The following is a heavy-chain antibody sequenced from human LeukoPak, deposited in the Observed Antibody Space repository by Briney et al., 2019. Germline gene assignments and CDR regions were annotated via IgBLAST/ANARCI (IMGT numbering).Heavy chain of an antibody. CDR3: ARGGPVGSSLDY. CDR2: INHSGST. V-gene: IGHV4-34*01. J-gene: IGHJ4*02. Sequence: SETLSLTCAVYGGSFSGYYWSWIRQPPGKGLEWIGEINHSGSTNYNPSLKSRVTISVDTSKSQFSLKLSSVTAADTAVYYCARGGPVGSSLDYWGQGTLVTVSS. D-gene: IGHD6-13*01. CDR1: GGSFSGYY.